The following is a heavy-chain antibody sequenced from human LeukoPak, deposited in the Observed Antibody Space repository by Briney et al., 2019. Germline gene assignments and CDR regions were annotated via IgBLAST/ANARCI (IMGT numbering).Heavy chain of an antibody. V-gene: IGHV5-51*01. CDR2: IYPYYSDT. CDR3: ARHIGYSAWNPDY. J-gene: IGHJ4*02. CDR1: GYRFTSYW. Sequence: GGSLQISFQASGYRFTSYWIGWVRQLPGKGLEGMGIIYPYYSDTRYSPSFQGQVTISADKSISTAYLQWSNLKASDTAMYYCARHIGYSAWNPDYWGQGTLVTVSS. D-gene: IGHD5-12*01.